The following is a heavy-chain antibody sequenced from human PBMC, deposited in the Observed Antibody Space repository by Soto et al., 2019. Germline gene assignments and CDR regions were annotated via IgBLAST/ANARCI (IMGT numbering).Heavy chain of an antibody. D-gene: IGHD4-17*01. CDR1: GYTFTSYY. V-gene: IGHV1-46*03. J-gene: IGHJ4*02. CDR2: IIPSGGST. CDR3: ARVKYGDPGGDY. Sequence: ASVKVSCKASGYTFTSYYMHWVRQAPGQGLEWMGKIIPSGGSTSYAQKFQGRATMTRNTSISTAYMELSSLRFEDTAVYYCARVKYGDPGGDYWGQGTLVTVSS.